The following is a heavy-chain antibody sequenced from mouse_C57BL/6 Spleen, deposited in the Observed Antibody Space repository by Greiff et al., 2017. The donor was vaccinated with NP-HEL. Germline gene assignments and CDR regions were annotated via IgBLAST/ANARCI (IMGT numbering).Heavy chain of an antibody. CDR3: ARSTTTVVAWYFDV. Sequence: QVQLQQPGAELVMPGASVKLSCKASGYTFTSYWMHWVKQRPGQGLEWIGEIDPSDSYTNYNQKFKGKSTLTVDKSSSTAYMQLSSLTSEDSAVYYCARSTTTVVAWYFDVWGTGTTVTVSS. J-gene: IGHJ1*03. V-gene: IGHV1-69*01. D-gene: IGHD1-1*01. CDR1: GYTFTSYW. CDR2: IDPSDSYT.